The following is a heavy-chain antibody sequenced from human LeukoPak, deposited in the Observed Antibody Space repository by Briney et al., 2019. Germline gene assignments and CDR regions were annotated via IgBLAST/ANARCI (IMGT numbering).Heavy chain of an antibody. V-gene: IGHV3-23*01. D-gene: IGHD3-3*01. CDR3: AKLDPADFWSDYYYFYYMDV. Sequence: GGSLRLSCAASGFTFRTAAMTWVRQAPGKGLEWVSSISGRGTSPKYADSVKGRFIISRDNSNNTLYLQMISLRADDTAVYYCAKLDPADFWSDYYYFYYMDVWGKGTTVIVSS. CDR1: GFTFRTAA. CDR2: ISGRGTSP. J-gene: IGHJ6*03.